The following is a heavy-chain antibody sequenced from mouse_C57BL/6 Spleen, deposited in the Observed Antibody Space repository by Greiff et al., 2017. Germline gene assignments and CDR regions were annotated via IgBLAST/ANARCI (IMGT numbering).Heavy chain of an antibody. CDR2: INPSSGNT. V-gene: IGHV1-4*01. CDR1: GYTFTSYT. D-gene: IGHD2-3*01. Sequence: VQLQQSGAELARPGASVKMSCKASGYTFTSYTMHWVKQRPGQGLEWIGYINPSSGNTKYNHKFKDKATLTADKSSSTAYMQLSSLTSEDSAVYYCARARGYDGYYGNYWGQGTTLTVSS. J-gene: IGHJ2*01. CDR3: ARARGYDGYYGNY.